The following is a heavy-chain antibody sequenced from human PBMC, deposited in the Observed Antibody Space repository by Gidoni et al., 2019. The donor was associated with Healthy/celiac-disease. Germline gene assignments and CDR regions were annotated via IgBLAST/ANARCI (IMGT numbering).Heavy chain of an antibody. J-gene: IGHJ4*02. Sequence: EVQLLESGGGLVQPGGSLRLSCAASGSTFSGYAMSWVRQAPGTGLEWVSGISGSGGSTYYADSVKGRFTISRDNSKNTLYLQMNSLRAEDTAVYYCAKDEGWTTVTPVGYWGQGTLVTVSS. CDR3: AKDEGWTTVTPVGY. D-gene: IGHD4-17*01. CDR2: ISGSGGST. CDR1: GSTFSGYA. V-gene: IGHV3-23*01.